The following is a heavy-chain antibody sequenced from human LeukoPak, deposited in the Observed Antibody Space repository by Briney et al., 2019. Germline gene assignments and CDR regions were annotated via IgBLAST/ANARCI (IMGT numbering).Heavy chain of an antibody. V-gene: IGHV4-34*01. D-gene: IGHD5-24*01. CDR2: IDHRGDT. CDR3: ARGATISKTGYFGF. Sequence: SETLSLTCAVYGGSFSRYYWSWIRQSPGKGLEWIAEIDHRGDTNYNPSVKSRVTISVDTSKNQFSLKMRSLSAADTALYCARGATISKTGYFGFWGQVTLVTVSS. CDR1: GGSFSRYY. J-gene: IGHJ4*03.